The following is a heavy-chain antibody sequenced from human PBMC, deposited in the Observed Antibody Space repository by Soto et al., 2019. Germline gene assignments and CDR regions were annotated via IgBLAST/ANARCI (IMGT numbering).Heavy chain of an antibody. CDR1: GGSISSGGYY. Sequence: SPTLSLTCTVSGGSISSGGYYWSWIRQHPGKGLEWIGYIYYSGSTYYNPSLKSRVTISVDTSKNQFSLKLSSVTAADTTVYYCARMADCSSTSCYKYYYYYMDVWGKGTTVTVSS. CDR2: IYYSGST. J-gene: IGHJ6*03. D-gene: IGHD2-2*02. CDR3: ARMADCSSTSCYKYYYYYMDV. V-gene: IGHV4-31*03.